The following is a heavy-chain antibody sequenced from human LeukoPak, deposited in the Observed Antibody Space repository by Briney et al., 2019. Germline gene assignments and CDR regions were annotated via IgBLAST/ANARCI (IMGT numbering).Heavy chain of an antibody. J-gene: IGHJ4*02. Sequence: GGSLRLSCATSGLNIRVDYVNWVRQAPGKGLEWVSVLYPNDTTYYADSVKGRFAVSRDSSRNTLYLQMNNLKVDDTAIYYCARNYAWFGELSLGNWGQGTLVTVSS. V-gene: IGHV3-53*01. CDR2: LYPNDTT. CDR3: ARNYAWFGELSLGN. D-gene: IGHD3-10*01. CDR1: GLNIRVDY.